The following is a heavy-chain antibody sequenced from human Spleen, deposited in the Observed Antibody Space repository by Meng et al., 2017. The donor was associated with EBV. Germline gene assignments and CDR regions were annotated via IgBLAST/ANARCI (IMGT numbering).Heavy chain of an antibody. Sequence: GQLQQWGAGVLTPSDTLSLSCAVYGGSFSGSFWSWIRQSPGKGLEWIGEINYSGTTKYNPSLKSRVTMSVDTSKNQISLKVRSVTAADTAVYYCAGGDDDSGGYYNLWGQGALVTVSS. CDR2: INYSGTT. CDR1: GGSFSGSF. J-gene: IGHJ4*02. V-gene: IGHV4-34*01. CDR3: AGGDDDSGGYYNL. D-gene: IGHD3-22*01.